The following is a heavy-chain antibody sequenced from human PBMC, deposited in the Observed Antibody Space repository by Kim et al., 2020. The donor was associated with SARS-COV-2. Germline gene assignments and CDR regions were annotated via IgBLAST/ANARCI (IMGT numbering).Heavy chain of an antibody. V-gene: IGHV3-23*01. J-gene: IGHJ4*02. Sequence: GGSLRLSCAASGFTFSSYAMTWVRQAPGKGLEWVSTIHRNDDERYYAESVKGRFTISRDKSKNTLYLQMNSLRADDTAVYYCAKGLDTRWFAFEYWGQGTLVTVSS. D-gene: IGHD3-10*01. CDR1: GFTFSSYA. CDR2: IHRNDDER. CDR3: AKGLDTRWFAFEY.